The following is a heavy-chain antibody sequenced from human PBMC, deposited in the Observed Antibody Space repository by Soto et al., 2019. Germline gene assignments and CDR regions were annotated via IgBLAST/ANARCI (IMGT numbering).Heavy chain of an antibody. D-gene: IGHD5-12*01. J-gene: IGHJ4*02. Sequence: GGSLRLSCAASGFSVSSNYMNWVRQAPGKGLEWVSVIYSSGDTHYTDSVKGRFTISRDNAKNSLYLQMNSLRAEDTALYYCAKGYSGYDFGADFDYWGQGTLVTVSS. CDR2: IYSSGDT. CDR1: GFSVSSNY. CDR3: AKGYSGYDFGADFDY. V-gene: IGHV3-53*05.